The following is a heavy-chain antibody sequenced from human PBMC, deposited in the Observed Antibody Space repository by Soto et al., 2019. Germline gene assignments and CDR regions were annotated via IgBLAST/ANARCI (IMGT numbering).Heavy chain of an antibody. Sequence: SETLSLTCAVYGGSFSGYYWSWIRQPPGKGLEWIGEINHSGSTNYNPSLKSRVTISVDTSKNQFSLKLSSVTAADTAVYYCARASTMIVVVDAFDIWGQGTMVTVSS. J-gene: IGHJ3*02. CDR3: ARASTMIVVVDAFDI. CDR2: INHSGST. V-gene: IGHV4-34*01. D-gene: IGHD3-22*01. CDR1: GGSFSGYY.